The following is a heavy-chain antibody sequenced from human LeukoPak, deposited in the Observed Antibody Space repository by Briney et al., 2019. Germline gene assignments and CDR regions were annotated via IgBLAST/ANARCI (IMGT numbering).Heavy chain of an antibody. CDR2: IYYSGST. CDR3: ARLGPYSSSWYYFDY. Sequence: SETLSLTCTVSGGSISSYYWSWIRQPPGKGLEWIGYIYYSGSTYYNPPLKSRVTISVDTSKNQFSLKLSSVTAADTAVYYCARLGPYSSSWYYFDYWGREPWSPSPQ. J-gene: IGHJ4*02. V-gene: IGHV4-59*01. D-gene: IGHD6-13*01. CDR1: GGSISSYY.